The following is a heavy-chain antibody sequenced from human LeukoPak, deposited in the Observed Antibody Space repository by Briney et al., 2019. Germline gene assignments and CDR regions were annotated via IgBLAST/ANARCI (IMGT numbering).Heavy chain of an antibody. CDR1: GFTFSSYT. V-gene: IGHV3-23*01. D-gene: IGHD6-13*01. Sequence: AGGSLRLSCAASGFTFSSYTMTWVRQAPGKGLEWVSPISGSGGSTYYADSVRGRFTISRDNSKNTLYLQMNSLRAEDTAVYYCARDLRLIAAAGTDWFDPWGQGTLVTVSS. CDR2: ISGSGGST. J-gene: IGHJ5*02. CDR3: ARDLRLIAAAGTDWFDP.